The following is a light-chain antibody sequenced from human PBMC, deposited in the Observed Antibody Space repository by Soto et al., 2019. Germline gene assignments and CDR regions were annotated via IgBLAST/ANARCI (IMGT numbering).Light chain of an antibody. CDR1: SRDVGLYDY. CDR3: SSYTSDSSYV. Sequence: QSVLTQPASVSGSPGQSSTISCTGTSRDVGLYDYVSWYQQHPGKAPQLMIYAVSNRPSGVSNRFSASKSGNTASLFISGLQAEDEADYYCSSYTSDSSYVFGSGTKVTVL. V-gene: IGLV2-14*01. CDR2: AVS. J-gene: IGLJ1*01.